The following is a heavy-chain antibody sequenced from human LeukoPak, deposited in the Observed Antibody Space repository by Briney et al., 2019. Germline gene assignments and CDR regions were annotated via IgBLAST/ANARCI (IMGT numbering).Heavy chain of an antibody. D-gene: IGHD6-13*01. CDR1: GYTFTGYY. V-gene: IGHV1-2*02. CDR3: ARVRCCIADYYGMDV. J-gene: IGHJ6*02. CDR2: INPNSGGT. Sequence: GASVKVSCKASGYTFTGYYMHWVRQAPGQGLEWMGWINPNSGGTNYAQKFQGRVTMTRDTSISTVYMELSRLRSDDTAVYYCARVRCCIADYYGMDVWGQGTTVTVSS.